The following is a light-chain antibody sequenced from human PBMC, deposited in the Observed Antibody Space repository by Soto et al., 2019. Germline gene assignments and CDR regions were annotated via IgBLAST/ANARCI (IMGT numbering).Light chain of an antibody. CDR2: DAS. CDR3: QQYDSSPPIT. V-gene: IGKV3-20*01. Sequence: EIVLTQSPGTLSLSPWEVATLSCRASQSVSSSYLAWYQQKPGQAPRLLIYDASRRATGIPDRFSGSGSGTDFTLTISGLEPEDFAVYYCQQYDSSPPITFGQGTRLEIK. J-gene: IGKJ5*01. CDR1: QSVSSSY.